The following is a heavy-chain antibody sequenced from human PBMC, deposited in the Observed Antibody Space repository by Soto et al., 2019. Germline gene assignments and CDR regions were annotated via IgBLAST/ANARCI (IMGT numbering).Heavy chain of an antibody. V-gene: IGHV4-39*01. CDR3: ARRGFEVIHGEYYFDY. CDR2: IYYSGST. Sequence: QLQLQESGPGLVKPSETLSLTCTVSGGSISSSSYYWGWIRQPPGKGLEWIGSIYYSGSTYYNPSLKSRVTISVDTSKNQFSLKLSSVTAADTAVYYCARRGFEVIHGEYYFDYWGQGTLVTVSS. D-gene: IGHD3-16*02. CDR1: GGSISSSSYY. J-gene: IGHJ4*02.